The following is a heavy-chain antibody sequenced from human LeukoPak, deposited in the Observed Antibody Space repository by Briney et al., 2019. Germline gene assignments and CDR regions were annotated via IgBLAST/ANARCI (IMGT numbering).Heavy chain of an antibody. Sequence: ASVKVSCKASGYTFTSYGISWVRQAPGQGLEWMGWISAYNGNTNYAQKLQGRVTMTTDTSTSTAYMELRSLRSDDTAVYYCARDSAMDSSGRFDYWGQGTLVTSPQ. D-gene: IGHD6-19*01. V-gene: IGHV1-18*01. CDR1: GYTFTSYG. CDR2: ISAYNGNT. J-gene: IGHJ4*02. CDR3: ARDSAMDSSGRFDY.